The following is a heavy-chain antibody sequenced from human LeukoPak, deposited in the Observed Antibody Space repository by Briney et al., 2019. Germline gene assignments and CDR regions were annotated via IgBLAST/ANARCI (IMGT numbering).Heavy chain of an antibody. CDR2: IYYSGST. V-gene: IGHV4-31*03. J-gene: IGHJ4*02. CDR1: GGSISSGGYY. D-gene: IGHD3-22*01. Sequence: SSETLSLTCTVSGGSISSGGYYWSWIRQHPGKGLEWIGYIYYSGSTYYNPSLKSRVTISVDTSKNQFSLKLSSVTAADTAVYYCAGDSSRYYDSSGYFDWGQGTLVTVSS. CDR3: AGDSSRYYDSSGYFD.